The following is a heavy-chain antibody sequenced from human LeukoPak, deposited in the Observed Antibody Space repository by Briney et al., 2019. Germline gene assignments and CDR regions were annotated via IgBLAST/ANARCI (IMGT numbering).Heavy chain of an antibody. V-gene: IGHV3-48*03. CDR2: ISSSGSII. CDR1: GFTFSSYE. Sequence: GSLRLSCAASGFTFSSYEMNWVRQAPGKGLEWVSYISSSGSIIYYADSVKGRFTISRDNAKNSLYLQMNSLRAEDTAVYYCAELGITMIGGVWGKGTTVTISS. J-gene: IGHJ6*04. D-gene: IGHD3-10*02. CDR3: AELGITMIGGV.